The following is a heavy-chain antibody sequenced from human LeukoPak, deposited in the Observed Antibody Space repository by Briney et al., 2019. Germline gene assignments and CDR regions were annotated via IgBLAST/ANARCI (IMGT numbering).Heavy chain of an antibody. CDR1: GGTFSNHA. CDR2: IIPIDDST. Sequence: SVKDSCKASGGTFSNHAFSWVRQAPGQGLEWMGGIIPIDDSTNYVQKFQDRVMITADEATNIIYMELGSLKSEDTAEYYCARHSGHSSWYYGLDVWGQGTTVIVSS. D-gene: IGHD6-13*01. V-gene: IGHV1-69*13. CDR3: ARHSGHSSWYYGLDV. J-gene: IGHJ6*02.